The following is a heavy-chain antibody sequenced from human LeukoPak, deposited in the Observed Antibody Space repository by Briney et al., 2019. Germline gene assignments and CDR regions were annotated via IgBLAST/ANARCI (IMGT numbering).Heavy chain of an antibody. J-gene: IGHJ3*02. CDR3: ATPYCSGGSCYRYAFDI. D-gene: IGHD2-15*01. CDR2: FDPENGET. CDR1: GGTFSSYT. Sequence: ASVKVSCKASGGTFSSYTISWVRQAPGKGLEWMGGFDPENGETIYAQKFQGRVTMTEDTSTDTAYMELSSLRSEDTAVYYCATPYCSGGSCYRYAFDIWGQGTMVTVSS. V-gene: IGHV1-24*01.